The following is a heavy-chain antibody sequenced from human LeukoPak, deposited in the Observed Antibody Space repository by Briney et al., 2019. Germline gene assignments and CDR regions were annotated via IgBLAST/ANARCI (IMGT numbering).Heavy chain of an antibody. CDR2: VTSSGGHM. CDR3: ARVARYGDYIGGSDY. V-gene: IGHV3-11*04. J-gene: IGHJ4*02. Sequence: GGSLRLSCAAPGFIFSFYAMSWVRQAPGKGLEWVSYVTSSGGHMYYADSAKGRFTISRDNAKNSLDLQMNSLRAEDTAVYYCARVARYGDYIGGSDYWGQGALVTVSS. CDR1: GFIFSFYA. D-gene: IGHD4-17*01.